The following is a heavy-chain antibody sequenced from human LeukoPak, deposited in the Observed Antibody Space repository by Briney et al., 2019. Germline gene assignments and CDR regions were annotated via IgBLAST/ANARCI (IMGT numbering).Heavy chain of an antibody. CDR2: ISASGGST. CDR3: AKNYGSGSSVKYYYYMDV. Sequence: GGSLRLSCAASGFTFSSYAMSWVRQAPKKGLEWVSVISASGGSTNYADSVKGRVTISRDNSKNTLYLQMNSLRAEDTAVYYCAKNYGSGSSVKYYYYMDVWGKGTTVTVSS. CDR1: GFTFSSYA. J-gene: IGHJ6*03. D-gene: IGHD3-10*01. V-gene: IGHV3-23*01.